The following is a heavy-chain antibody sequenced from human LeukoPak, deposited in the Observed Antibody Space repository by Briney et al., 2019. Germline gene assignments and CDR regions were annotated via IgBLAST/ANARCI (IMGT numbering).Heavy chain of an antibody. V-gene: IGHV3-23*01. J-gene: IGHJ4*02. Sequence: GGSLRLSCAASGFTFTNAWMTWVRQAPGKGLEWVSAISSSGGSTYYADSVKGRFTISRDNSKNTLYLQMNSLRAEDTAVYYCAKDPTAVTLFDYWGQGTLVTVSS. CDR1: GFTFTNAW. CDR2: ISSSGGST. CDR3: AKDPTAVTLFDY. D-gene: IGHD1-14*01.